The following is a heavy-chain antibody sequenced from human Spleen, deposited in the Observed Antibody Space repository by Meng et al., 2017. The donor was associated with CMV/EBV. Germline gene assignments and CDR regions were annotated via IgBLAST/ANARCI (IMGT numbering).Heavy chain of an antibody. D-gene: IGHD2-2*01. V-gene: IGHV4-61*03. CDR3: ARTSSSTSCRDY. CDR1: GGSVSSGTYY. Sequence: SETLSLTCTVSGGSVSSGTYYWSWIRQPPGKGLEWIGYIYYSGSTNYNPSLKSRVTISVDTSKNHFSLKLSSVTAADTAVYYCARTSSSTSCRDYWGQGTLVTVSS. CDR2: IYYSGST. J-gene: IGHJ4*02.